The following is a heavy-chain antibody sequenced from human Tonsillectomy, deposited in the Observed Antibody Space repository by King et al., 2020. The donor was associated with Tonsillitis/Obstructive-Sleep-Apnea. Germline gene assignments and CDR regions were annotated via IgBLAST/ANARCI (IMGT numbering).Heavy chain of an antibody. Sequence: VQLVESGGGLIQPGGSLRLSCAASGFNVSNDYMSWVRQAPGKGLEWVSVIHSGGYTSYADSVRSRFTTSCDNANNTLYLQLINLRAEDTAVYFCAREALDYGGVLDPWGQGTLVIVSS. V-gene: IGHV3-53*01. CDR3: AREALDYGGVLDP. CDR2: IHSGGYT. J-gene: IGHJ5*02. D-gene: IGHD4-23*01. CDR1: GFNVSNDY.